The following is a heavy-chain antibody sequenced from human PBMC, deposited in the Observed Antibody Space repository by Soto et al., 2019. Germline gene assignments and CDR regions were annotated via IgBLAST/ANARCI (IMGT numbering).Heavy chain of an antibody. V-gene: IGHV4-34*01. CDR3: ARRYDSFYSYSYFDY. CDR1: GGSFRGYY. Sequence: SETLSRTCAVYGGSFRGYYWSWIRQPPGKGLEWIGEINHSGSTNYNPSLKSRVTISVDTSKNQFSLKLSSVTAADTAVYYCARRYDSFYSYSYFDYWGQGTLVT. CDR2: INHSGST. D-gene: IGHD3-22*01. J-gene: IGHJ4*02.